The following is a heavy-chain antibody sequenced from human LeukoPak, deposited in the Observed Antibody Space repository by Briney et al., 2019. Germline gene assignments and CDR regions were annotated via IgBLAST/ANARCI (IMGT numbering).Heavy chain of an antibody. CDR3: AREDSSSWQLDY. CDR2: IWYDGSNK. D-gene: IGHD6-13*01. V-gene: IGHV3-33*01. CDR1: GFTFSSYG. Sequence: GRSLRLSCAASGFTFSSYGMHRVRQAPGKGLEWVAVIWYDGSNKYYADSVKGRFTISRDNSKNTLYLQMNSLRAEDTAVYYCAREDSSSWQLDYWGQGTLVTVSS. J-gene: IGHJ4*02.